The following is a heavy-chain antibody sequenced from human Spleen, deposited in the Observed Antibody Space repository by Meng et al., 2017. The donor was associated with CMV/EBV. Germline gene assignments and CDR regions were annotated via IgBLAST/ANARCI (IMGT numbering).Heavy chain of an antibody. Sequence: ASVKVSCKASGYTFTGYYMHWVRQAPGQGLEWMGWISVYNGHTNYAHKVQGRVTITTDTSTSTAYMELRSLRSDDTAVYYCARDRDFGVVIIPVSPDYDYYGMDVWGQGTRVTVSS. CDR2: ISVYNGHT. CDR1: GYTFTGYY. V-gene: IGHV1-18*04. CDR3: ARDRDFGVVIIPVSPDYDYYGMDV. J-gene: IGHJ6*02. D-gene: IGHD3-3*01.